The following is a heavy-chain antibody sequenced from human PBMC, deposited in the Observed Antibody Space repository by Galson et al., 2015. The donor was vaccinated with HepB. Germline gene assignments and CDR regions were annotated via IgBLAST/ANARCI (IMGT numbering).Heavy chain of an antibody. CDR3: SLVAAAGPNNWFDP. V-gene: IGHV3-72*01. CDR2: TRNKANSYTT. D-gene: IGHD6-13*01. J-gene: IGHJ5*02. Sequence: SLRLSCAASGFTFSDHYMDWVRQAPGKGLEWVGRTRNKANSYTTEYAASVKGRFTISRDDSKNSLYLQMNSLKTEDTAVYYCSLVAAAGPNNWFDPWGQGTLVTVSS. CDR1: GFTFSDHY.